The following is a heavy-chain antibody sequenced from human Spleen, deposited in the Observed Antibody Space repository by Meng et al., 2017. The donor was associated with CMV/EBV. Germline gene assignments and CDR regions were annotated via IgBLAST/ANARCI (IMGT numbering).Heavy chain of an antibody. D-gene: IGHD7-27*01. V-gene: IGHV3-NL1*01. CDR3: ASRATWGPPDY. CDR2: IYSGGAT. CDR1: GFTFSNFG. Sequence: QVQLVESGGGVVQPGRSLRLSCAASGFTFSNFGMHWVRQAPGKGLEWVSLIYSGGATYYADSVKGRFTISRDSSKNTLYLQLNSLRVEDTAIYYCASRATWGPPDYWGQGTLVTVSS. J-gene: IGHJ4*02.